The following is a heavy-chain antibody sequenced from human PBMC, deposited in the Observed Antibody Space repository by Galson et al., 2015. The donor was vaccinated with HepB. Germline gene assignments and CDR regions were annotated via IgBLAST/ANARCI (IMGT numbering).Heavy chain of an antibody. CDR1: GFTFTSSA. D-gene: IGHD2-2*01. Sequence: SVKVSCKASGFTFTSSAMQWVRQARGQRLEWIGWIVVGSGNTNYAQKFQERVTITRDMSTSTAYMELSSLRSEDTAVYYCAAMASPRGESSTSRFDPWGQGTLVTVSS. CDR3: AAMASPRGESSTSRFDP. J-gene: IGHJ5*02. V-gene: IGHV1-58*02. CDR2: IVVGSGNT.